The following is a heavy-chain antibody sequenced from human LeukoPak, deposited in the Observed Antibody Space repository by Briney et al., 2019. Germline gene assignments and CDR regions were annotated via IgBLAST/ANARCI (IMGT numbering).Heavy chain of an antibody. J-gene: IGHJ6*02. CDR3: ARQGYCSSTRCSIYYGMDV. Sequence: PSETLSLTCTVSGGSISSYYWSWIRQPPGKGLEWIGYIYYSGSTNYNPSLKSRVTISVDTSKNQFSLKLSSVTAADTAVYYCARQGYCSSTRCSIYYGMDVWGQGTTVTVSS. V-gene: IGHV4-59*08. CDR2: IYYSGST. CDR1: GGSISSYY. D-gene: IGHD2-2*01.